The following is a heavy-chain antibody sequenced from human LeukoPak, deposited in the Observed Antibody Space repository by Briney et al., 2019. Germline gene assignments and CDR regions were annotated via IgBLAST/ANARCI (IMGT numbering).Heavy chain of an antibody. J-gene: IGHJ4*02. CDR1: GYTFTSYG. CDR2: ISVYNGNT. Sequence: GASVKVSCKASGYTFTSYGISWVRQAPGQGLEWMGWISVYNGNTNYAQKFQGRVTMTTDTSTSTAYMDLRSLRSDDTAVYYCARSGFLGLQSLFDYWGQGTLVSVSS. D-gene: IGHD5-24*01. V-gene: IGHV1-18*01. CDR3: ARSGFLGLQSLFDY.